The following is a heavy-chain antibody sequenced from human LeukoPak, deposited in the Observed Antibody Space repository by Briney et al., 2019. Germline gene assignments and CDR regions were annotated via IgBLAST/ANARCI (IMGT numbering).Heavy chain of an antibody. CDR2: MYHSGST. D-gene: IGHD4-17*01. CDR3: ARHRNEYDYGDYQVIDY. V-gene: IGHV4-39*01. Sequence: SSETLSLTCTVSGGSISSSSYYWGWIRQPPGKGLEWIGSMYHSGSTYYNPSLKSRVTISVDTSKNQFSLKLSSVTAADTAVYYCARHRNEYDYGDYQVIDYWGQGTLVTVSS. J-gene: IGHJ4*02. CDR1: GGSISSSSYY.